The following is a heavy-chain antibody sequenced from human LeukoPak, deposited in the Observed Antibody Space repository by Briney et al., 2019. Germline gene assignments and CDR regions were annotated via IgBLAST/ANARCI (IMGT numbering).Heavy chain of an antibody. V-gene: IGHV4-61*01. CDR1: GGSVSSGSYY. J-gene: IGHJ4*02. CDR3: AREGSSWYDY. Sequence: PSETLSLTCTVSGGSVSSGSYYWSWIRQPPGKGLEWIGYIYYSGSTNYNPSLKSRVTISVDTSKNQFSLKLSSVTAADTAVYYCAREGSSWYDYWGQGTLVTVSS. CDR2: IYYSGST. D-gene: IGHD6-13*01.